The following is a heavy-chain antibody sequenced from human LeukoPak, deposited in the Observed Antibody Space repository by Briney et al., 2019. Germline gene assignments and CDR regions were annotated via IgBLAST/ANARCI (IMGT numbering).Heavy chain of an antibody. D-gene: IGHD5-12*01. J-gene: IGHJ4*02. V-gene: IGHV4-39*01. Sequence: SETLSLTCSVSGGSISSTTHYWGWIRQPPGKGLEWIGSIYYSGSTYYNPSLKSRVTISVDTSKNQFSLKLSSVTAADTAVYYCARHVGYGQGGFDYWGQGTLVTVSS. CDR2: IYYSGST. CDR3: ARHVGYGQGGFDY. CDR1: GGSISSTTHY.